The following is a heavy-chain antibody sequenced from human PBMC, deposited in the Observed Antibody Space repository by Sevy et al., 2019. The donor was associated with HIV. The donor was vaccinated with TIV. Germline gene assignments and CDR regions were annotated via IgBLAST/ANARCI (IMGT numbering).Heavy chain of an antibody. CDR3: ARDCSSASCLWGMDV. CDR1: GFSFSNYW. J-gene: IGHJ6*02. Sequence: GGSLRVSCAASGFSFSNYWMSWVRQAPGKGLEWVANIKRDGSEKYYVASVKGRFTISRDNAKTSLFLQMNSLRGEDTAVYYCARDCSSASCLWGMDVWGQGTTVTVSS. D-gene: IGHD2-2*01. V-gene: IGHV3-7*03. CDR2: IKRDGSEK.